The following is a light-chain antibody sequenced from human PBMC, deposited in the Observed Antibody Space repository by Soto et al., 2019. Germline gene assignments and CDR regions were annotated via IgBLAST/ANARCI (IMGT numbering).Light chain of an antibody. CDR3: SSYRRDNTQI. Sequence: QSVLTQPASVSGSPGQSITISCTGSRGDVGGYGLVSWYQQYPGKGPTLIIYEVTNRPSGVSARFSGSKSGDTASLIISGLQAEDEADYYCSSYRRDNTQIFRTGIKSP. J-gene: IGLJ1*01. CDR1: RGDVGGYGL. V-gene: IGLV2-14*01. CDR2: EVT.